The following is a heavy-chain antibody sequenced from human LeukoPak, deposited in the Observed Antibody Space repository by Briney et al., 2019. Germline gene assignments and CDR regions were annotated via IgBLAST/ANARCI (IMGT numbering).Heavy chain of an antibody. V-gene: IGHV3-23*01. J-gene: IGHJ4*02. CDR1: GFTFSSYA. CDR2: ISGSGGST. D-gene: IGHD1-26*01. Sequence: GASLRLSCAASGFTFSSYAMSWVRQAPGKGLEWVSDISGSGGSTYYVDSVKGRFTISRDNSKNTLYLQMNSLRAEDTAVYYCAKSGVGATTVGHFDYWGQGTLVTVSS. CDR3: AKSGVGATTVGHFDY.